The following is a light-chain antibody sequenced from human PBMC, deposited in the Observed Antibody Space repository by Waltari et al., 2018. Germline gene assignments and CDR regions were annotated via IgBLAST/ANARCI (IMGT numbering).Light chain of an antibody. J-gene: IGKJ3*01. V-gene: IGKV3-15*01. CDR2: GAF. CDR3: QQNNNWPLT. CDR1: QSIDSY. Sequence: EIVMTQSPATLSVSPGDTATLSCRASQSIDSYLAWYQQKPGQAPRLLIYGAFTRATGIPARFSGSVSGTEFTLTISSLQSDDFAYYYCQQNNNWPLTFGPGTKVDIK.